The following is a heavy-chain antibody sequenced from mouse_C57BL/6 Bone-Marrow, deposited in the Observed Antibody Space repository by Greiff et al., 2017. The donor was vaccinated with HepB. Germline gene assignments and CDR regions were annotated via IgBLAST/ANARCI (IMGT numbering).Heavy chain of an antibody. CDR2: VYPYNGGT. V-gene: IGHV1-36*01. D-gene: IGHD1-1*01. CDR1: GFTFTDYY. CDR3: ARETYYGSSYGRFDY. J-gene: IGHJ2*01. Sequence: VQLKESGPVLVKPGPSVKISCKASGFTFTDYYMHWVKQSHGKSLEWIGLVYPYNGGTSYNQKFKGKATLTVDTSSSTAYMELNSLTSEDSAVYYCARETYYGSSYGRFDYWGQGTTLTVSS.